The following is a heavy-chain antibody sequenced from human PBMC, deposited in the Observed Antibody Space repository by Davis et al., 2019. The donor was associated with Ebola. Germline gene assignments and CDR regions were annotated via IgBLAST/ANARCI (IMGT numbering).Heavy chain of an antibody. J-gene: IGHJ6*04. CDR3: ARAPIVVVTAGPPYYYYYGMDV. V-gene: IGHV4-34*01. D-gene: IGHD2-21*02. CDR1: GGSFSGYY. CDR2: INHSGST. Sequence: MPSETLPLTCAVYGGSFSGYYWSWIRQPPGKGLEWLGEINHSGSTNYNPSLKSRVTISVDTSKNQFSLKLSSVTAADTAVYYCARAPIVVVTAGPPYYYYYGMDVWGKGTTVTVSS.